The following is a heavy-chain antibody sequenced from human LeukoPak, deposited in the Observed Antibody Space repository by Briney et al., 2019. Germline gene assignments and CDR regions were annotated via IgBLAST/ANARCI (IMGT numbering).Heavy chain of an antibody. Sequence: GGSLRLSCAASGFIVSSNYMSWVRQAPGKGLEWVSVIYSGGSTYYADSVKGRFTISRDNSKNTLYLQMNSLRAEDTAVYYCAKVGNSSSLPRGEDYWGQGTLVTVSS. CDR3: AKVGNSSSLPRGEDY. D-gene: IGHD6-6*01. CDR1: GFIVSSNY. CDR2: IYSGGST. V-gene: IGHV3-53*01. J-gene: IGHJ4*02.